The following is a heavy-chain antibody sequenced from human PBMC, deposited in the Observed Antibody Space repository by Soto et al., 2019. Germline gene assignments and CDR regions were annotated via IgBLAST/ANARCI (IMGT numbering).Heavy chain of an antibody. V-gene: IGHV3-23*01. Sequence: EVQLLESGGGLVQSGGSLRLSCTASGFTFSSYAMSWVRQAPGKGLKWVSAISGGGGSTYYADSVKGRFTISRDNSKKTLYLQMNSLRAEDTAVSYCANFPMQSQLATPLYYFDYCGRGTLVIV. D-gene: IGHD2-2*01. J-gene: IGHJ4*01. CDR1: GFTFSSYA. CDR3: ANFPMQSQLATPLYYFDY. CDR2: ISGGGGST.